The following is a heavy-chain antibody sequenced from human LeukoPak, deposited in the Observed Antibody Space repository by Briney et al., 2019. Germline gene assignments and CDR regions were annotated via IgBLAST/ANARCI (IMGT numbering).Heavy chain of an antibody. CDR1: GGTFSSYA. CDR2: IIPIFGTA. D-gene: IGHD3-16*01. CDR3: ARETYYDYVWGSYIGDYFDY. J-gene: IGHJ4*02. V-gene: IGHV1-69*13. Sequence: ASVKVSCKASGGTFSSYAISWVRLAPGQGLEWMGGIIPIFGTANYAQKFQGRVTITADESTSTAYMELSSLRSEDTAVYYCARETYYDYVWGSYIGDYFDYWGQGTLVTVSS.